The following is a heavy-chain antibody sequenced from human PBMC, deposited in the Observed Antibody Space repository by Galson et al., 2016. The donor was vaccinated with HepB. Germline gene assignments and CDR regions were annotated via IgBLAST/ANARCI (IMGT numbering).Heavy chain of an antibody. CDR1: GYRFPNCG. CDR3: ARVDVVVVPGATPSYFDY. V-gene: IGHV1-18*01. Sequence: SVKVSCKASGYRFPNCGISWVRQVPGQGLEWMGWLSAYNGNTNYAQNFQGRVTTTTDTSTSTAYMELRNLRSDDTAVYYCARVDVVVVPGATPSYFDYWGQGTLITVSS. CDR2: LSAYNGNT. J-gene: IGHJ4*02. D-gene: IGHD2-15*01.